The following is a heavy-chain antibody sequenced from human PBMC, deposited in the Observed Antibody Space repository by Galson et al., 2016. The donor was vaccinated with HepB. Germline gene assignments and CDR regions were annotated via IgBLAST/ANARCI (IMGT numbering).Heavy chain of an antibody. CDR1: GFTFSTFW. CDR3: VRYNWNFAFDI. V-gene: IGHV3-74*01. Sequence: SLRLSCAASGFTFSTFWMHWVRQAPGKGLVWVSRIGSDGSTITYAGSVKGRFTISRDNAENSLYLQMDSLRAEDTALYYYVRYNWNFAFDIWGQGTMVTVSS. CDR2: IGSDGSTI. D-gene: IGHD1-7*01. J-gene: IGHJ3*02.